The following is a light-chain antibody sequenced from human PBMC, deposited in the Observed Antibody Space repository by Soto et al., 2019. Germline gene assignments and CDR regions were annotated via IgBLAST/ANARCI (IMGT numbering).Light chain of an antibody. CDR1: QRVSSSD. J-gene: IGKJ3*01. V-gene: IGKV3-20*01. CDR2: GAS. Sequence: EIVLTQSPGTLSLSPGERATLSCRSSQRVSSSDLAWYQQKPGQAPGLLIYGASSRASGIPDRFNGSGSATDLTITISLMKPEDIAVEYCQQYGSIFTFGPRTKVDIK. CDR3: QQYGSIFT.